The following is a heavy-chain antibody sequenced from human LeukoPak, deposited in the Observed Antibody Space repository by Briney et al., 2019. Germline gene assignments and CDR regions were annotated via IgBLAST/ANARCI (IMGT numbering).Heavy chain of an antibody. J-gene: IGHJ4*02. CDR1: GFIFSTSW. D-gene: IGHD6-19*01. Sequence: GGSLRLSCTASGFIFSTSWMTWVRQAPGKGLEWVANINLDGSEKYYVDSVKGRFTISRDNSKNTLYLQMNSLRAEDTAVYYCAKGPSYSSGWYADYWGQGTLVTVSS. CDR3: AKGPSYSSGWYADY. CDR2: INLDGSEK. V-gene: IGHV3-7*03.